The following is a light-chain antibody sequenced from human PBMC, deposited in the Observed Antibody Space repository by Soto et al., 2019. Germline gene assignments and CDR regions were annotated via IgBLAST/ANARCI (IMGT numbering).Light chain of an antibody. J-gene: IGLJ1*01. Sequence: QFVLTQPPSVSAAPGQRVTISCSGSSSNIGGNSVSWYQQLPGTAPKLLIYDDDKRPSGIPDRFSGSKSGTSATLGITGFQTGDEADYYCGSWDSSLGAYVFGTGTKVTVL. CDR2: DDD. CDR1: SSNIGGNS. CDR3: GSWDSSLGAYV. V-gene: IGLV1-51*01.